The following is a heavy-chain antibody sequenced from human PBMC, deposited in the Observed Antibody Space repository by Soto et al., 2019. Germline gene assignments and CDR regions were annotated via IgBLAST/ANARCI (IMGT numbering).Heavy chain of an antibody. CDR2: IIPIFGTA. CDR1: GGTFSSYS. D-gene: IGHD6-6*01. CDR3: ARDMSITTRPDYYYGMDV. J-gene: IGHJ6*02. Sequence: SVKVSCKASGGTFSSYSISWVRQVPGQGLEWMGVIIPIFGTANYAQKFQGRVTISADESTSTAYMELSGLRSEDTAVFYCARDMSITTRPDYYYGMDVWGQGATVTVSS. V-gene: IGHV1-69*13.